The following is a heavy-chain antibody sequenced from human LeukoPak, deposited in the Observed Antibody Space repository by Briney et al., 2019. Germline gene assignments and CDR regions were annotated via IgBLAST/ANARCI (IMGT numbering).Heavy chain of an antibody. D-gene: IGHD3-10*01. J-gene: IGHJ4*02. V-gene: IGHV5-51*01. Sequence: GESLQISCQGSGYSFTSYWIGWVRQMTRYSPSFQGQVTISADKSISTAYLQWSSLKASDTAMYYCARHLTGSGHDYWGQGTLVTVSS. CDR3: ARHLTGSGHDY. CDR1: GYSFTSYW.